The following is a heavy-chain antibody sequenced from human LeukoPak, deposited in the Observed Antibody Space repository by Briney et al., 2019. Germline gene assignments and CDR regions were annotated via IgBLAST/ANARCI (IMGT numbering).Heavy chain of an antibody. CDR3: RIAAAGTYGSEDDY. V-gene: IGHV1-18*01. D-gene: IGHD6-13*01. CDR1: GYTFTSYG. J-gene: IGHJ4*02. Sequence: ASVKVSCKASGYTFTSYGISWVRQAPGQGLEWMAWISAYNGNTNYAQKLRGRVTMTTDTSTSTAYMELRSLRSDDTAVYYCRIAAAGTYGSEDDYWGQGTLVTVSS. CDR2: ISAYNGNT.